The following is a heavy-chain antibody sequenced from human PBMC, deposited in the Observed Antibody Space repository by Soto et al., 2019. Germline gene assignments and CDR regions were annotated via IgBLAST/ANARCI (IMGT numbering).Heavy chain of an antibody. Sequence: QVQLQESGPGLVKPSETLSLTCTVSGGSMNSYYLSWIRQPPGKGLEWIGYIYYSGYTNYNPSLKRRVTISVDTSKNQFSLKLSSVTAADTAVYYCARGIATTEMDVWGQGTTGTVSS. CDR2: IYYSGYT. J-gene: IGHJ6*02. D-gene: IGHD6-13*01. V-gene: IGHV4-59*01. CDR1: GGSMNSYY. CDR3: ARGIATTEMDV.